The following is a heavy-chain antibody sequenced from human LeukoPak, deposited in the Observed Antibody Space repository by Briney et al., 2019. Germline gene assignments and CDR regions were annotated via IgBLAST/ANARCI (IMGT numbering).Heavy chain of an antibody. D-gene: IGHD1-1*01. CDR3: ARSLTTLTYEGY. V-gene: IGHV3-21*01. CDR1: GFTFSSYA. Sequence: GGSLRLSCAVSGFTFSSYAMSWVRQAPGKGLEWVSSINSGSTYTYYTESVKGRFTVSRDNAKNSLFLQMNSLRAEDTAIYYCARSLTTLTYEGYWGQGTLVTVSS. CDR2: INSGSTYT. J-gene: IGHJ4*02.